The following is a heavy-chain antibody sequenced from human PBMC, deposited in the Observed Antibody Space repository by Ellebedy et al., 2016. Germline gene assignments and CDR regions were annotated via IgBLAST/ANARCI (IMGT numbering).Heavy chain of an antibody. Sequence: GGSLRLXXAASGFTFSSYWMSWVRQAPGKGLEWVANIKQDGSEKYYVDSVKGRFTISRDNAKNSLYLQMNSLRAEDTAVYYCARVSGDRYYDFWSGYSFDYWGQGTLVTVSS. D-gene: IGHD3-3*01. CDR3: ARVSGDRYYDFWSGYSFDY. V-gene: IGHV3-7*01. J-gene: IGHJ4*02. CDR1: GFTFSSYW. CDR2: IKQDGSEK.